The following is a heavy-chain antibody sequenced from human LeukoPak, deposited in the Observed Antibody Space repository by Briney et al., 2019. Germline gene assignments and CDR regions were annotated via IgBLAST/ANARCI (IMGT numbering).Heavy chain of an antibody. J-gene: IGHJ1*01. CDR3: ARLRDYVCGSYRYVSGF. D-gene: IGHD3-16*02. CDR1: GGSISSSSYY. Sequence: SDTLSLTCTVAGGSISSSSYYWGWLRQPPGKGLEWIGKIYYSGSTYYNPSLKSRVTMSVDTAKNQFSREHSSVTAADTAGYYCARLRDYVCGSYRYVSGFWGKGTLVTVSS. V-gene: IGHV4-39*01. CDR2: IYYSGST.